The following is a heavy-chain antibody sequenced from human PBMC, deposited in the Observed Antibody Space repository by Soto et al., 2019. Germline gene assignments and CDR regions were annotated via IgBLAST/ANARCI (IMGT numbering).Heavy chain of an antibody. Sequence: NWLRQAPGQGLEWMGWISAYNGNTNYAQKLQGRVTMTTDTSTSTAYMELRSLRSDDTAVYYCARELAVAGTRWFDPWGQGTLVTVSS. CDR2: ISAYNGNT. CDR3: ARELAVAGTRWFDP. J-gene: IGHJ5*02. D-gene: IGHD6-19*01. V-gene: IGHV1-18*01.